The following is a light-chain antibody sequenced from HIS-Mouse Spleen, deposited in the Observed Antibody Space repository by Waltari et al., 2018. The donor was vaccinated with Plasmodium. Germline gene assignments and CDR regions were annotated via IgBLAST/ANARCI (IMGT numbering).Light chain of an antibody. J-gene: IGLJ3*02. CDR3: YSTDSSGNHRV. V-gene: IGLV3-10*01. Sequence: SYELTQPPSVSVSPGQTARITCPGDSLPKKYAYWYQQTPGQAPVLVIYEDSKRPSGIPERFSGSSSGTMATLTISGAQVEDEADYYCYSTDSSGNHRVFGGGTKLTVL. CDR1: SLPKKY. CDR2: EDS.